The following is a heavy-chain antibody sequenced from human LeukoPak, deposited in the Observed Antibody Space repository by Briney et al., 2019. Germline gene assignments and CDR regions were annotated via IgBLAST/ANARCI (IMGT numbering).Heavy chain of an antibody. CDR3: AREGLLWFGELLSGGYYFDY. Sequence: GGPLRLSCAASGFTFSSYWMSWVRKAPGKGLEWVANIKQDGSEKYYVDSVKGRFTISRDNAKNSLYLQMNSLRAEDTAVYYCAREGLLWFGELLSGGYYFDYWGQGTLVTVSS. CDR1: GFTFSSYW. J-gene: IGHJ4*02. V-gene: IGHV3-7*03. CDR2: IKQDGSEK. D-gene: IGHD3-10*01.